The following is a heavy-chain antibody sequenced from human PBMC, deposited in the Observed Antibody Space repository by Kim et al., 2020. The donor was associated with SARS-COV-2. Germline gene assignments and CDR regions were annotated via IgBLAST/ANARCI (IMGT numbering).Heavy chain of an antibody. CDR1: GGSISSGGYY. V-gene: IGHV4-31*03. J-gene: IGHJ4*02. D-gene: IGHD3-10*01. Sequence: SETLSLTCTVSGGSISSGGYYWSWIRQHPGKGLEWIGYIYYSGSTYYNPSLKSRVTISVDTSKNQFSLKLSSVTAADTAVYYCARAPFRPRDKYYFDYWGQGTLVTVSS. CDR3: ARAPFRPRDKYYFDY. CDR2: IYYSGST.